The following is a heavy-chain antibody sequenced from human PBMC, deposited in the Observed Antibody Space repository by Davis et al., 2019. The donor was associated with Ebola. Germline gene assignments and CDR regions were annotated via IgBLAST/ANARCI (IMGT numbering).Heavy chain of an antibody. Sequence: MPSETLSLTCAVSGGSISSGGYSWSWIRQPPGKGLEWIGYIYHSGSTYYNPSLKSRVTISVDRSKNQFSLKLSSVTAADTAVYYCARDTRQNWFDPWGQGTLVTVSS. J-gene: IGHJ5*02. V-gene: IGHV4-30-2*01. CDR2: IYHSGST. CDR3: ARDTRQNWFDP. CDR1: GGSISSGGYS.